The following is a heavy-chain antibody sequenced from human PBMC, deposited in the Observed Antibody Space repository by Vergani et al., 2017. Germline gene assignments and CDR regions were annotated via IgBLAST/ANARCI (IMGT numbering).Heavy chain of an antibody. CDR3: ANVRISMRRVIMIHPYYFDY. CDR2: IYWNDDK. CDR1: GFSLSTTGVG. J-gene: IGHJ4*02. Sequence: QITLKESGPTLVKPTQTLTLTCTFSGFSLSTTGVGVGWIRQPPGKALEWLALIYWNDDKRYSPSLRSRLTITKDTSKNQVVLTLTNLGPVDTGTYYCANVRISMRRVIMIHPYYFDYWCQGTLVTVSS. V-gene: IGHV2-5*01. D-gene: IGHD3-10*01.